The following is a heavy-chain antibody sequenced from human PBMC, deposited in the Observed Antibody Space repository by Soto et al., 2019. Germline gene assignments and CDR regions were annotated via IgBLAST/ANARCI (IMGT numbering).Heavy chain of an antibody. V-gene: IGHV4-31*03. CDR2: IYYSGST. Sequence: SETLSLTCTVSGGSISSGGYYWSWIRQHPGKGLEWIGYIYYSGSTYYNPSLKSRVTISVDTSKNQFSLKLSSVTAADTDVYYCARVLRGSSSGGNWFDPWGQGTLVIVSS. J-gene: IGHJ5*02. D-gene: IGHD6-6*01. CDR1: GGSISSGGYY. CDR3: ARVLRGSSSGGNWFDP.